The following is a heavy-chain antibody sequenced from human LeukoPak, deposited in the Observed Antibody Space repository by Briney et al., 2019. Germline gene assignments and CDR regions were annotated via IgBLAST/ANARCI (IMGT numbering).Heavy chain of an antibody. J-gene: IGHJ6*03. CDR3: AKSPTVTTNDYYYYMDV. CDR1: GFTFSSYA. V-gene: IGHV3-23*01. D-gene: IGHD4-17*01. CDR2: ICGSGGST. Sequence: GGSLRLSCAASGFTFSSYAMSWVRQAPGKGLEWVSAICGSGGSTYYADSVKGRFTISRDNSKNTLYLQMNSLRAEDTAVYYCAKSPTVTTNDYYYYMDVWGKGTTVTVSS.